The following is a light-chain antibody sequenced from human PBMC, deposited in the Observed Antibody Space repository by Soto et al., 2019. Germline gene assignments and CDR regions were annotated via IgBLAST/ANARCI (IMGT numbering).Light chain of an antibody. CDR2: WAS. V-gene: IGKV4-1*01. CDR1: QSVLYSSNNKNY. J-gene: IGKJ2*01. Sequence: DIVMTQSPDSLAVSLGERATINCKSSQSVLYSSNNKNYLAWYQQKAGQPPKLLIYWASTRESGVPDRISGSGSGTDFTLTISSLQAEDVAVYYCQQYYSSPRTFGQGTKLEIK. CDR3: QQYYSSPRT.